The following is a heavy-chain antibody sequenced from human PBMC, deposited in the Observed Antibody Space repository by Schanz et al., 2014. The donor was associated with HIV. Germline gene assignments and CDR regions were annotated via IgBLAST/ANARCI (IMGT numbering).Heavy chain of an antibody. CDR1: GFIFSNHD. V-gene: IGHV3-13*01. CDR3: AKTVLRFLDWPNANGGMDV. J-gene: IGHJ6*02. D-gene: IGHD3-3*01. Sequence: EEHLVESGGGLARPGGSLRLSCLASGFIFSNHDMHWVRQETGKSLEWVSSITTTGDTFYPGSVKGRFIISRDNSKNTLYLQMNSLRDEDTAVYYCAKTVLRFLDWPNANGGMDVWGQGTTVTVSS. CDR2: ITTTGDT.